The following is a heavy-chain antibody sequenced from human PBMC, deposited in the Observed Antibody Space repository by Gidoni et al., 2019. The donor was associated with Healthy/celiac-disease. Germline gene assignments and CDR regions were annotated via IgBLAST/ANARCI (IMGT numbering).Heavy chain of an antibody. CDR2: ISYDGSNK. CDR1: GFTFSSYA. J-gene: IGHJ6*02. D-gene: IGHD3-10*01. CDR3: AREEYGSGSYTNLYYYYGMDV. Sequence: QVQLVESGGGVVQPGRSLRLSCAASGFTFSSYAMHWVRQAPGKGLEWVAVISYDGSNKYYADSVKGRFTISRDNSKNTRYLQMNSLRAEDTAVYYCAREEYGSGSYTNLYYYYGMDVWGQGTTVTVSS. V-gene: IGHV3-30-3*01.